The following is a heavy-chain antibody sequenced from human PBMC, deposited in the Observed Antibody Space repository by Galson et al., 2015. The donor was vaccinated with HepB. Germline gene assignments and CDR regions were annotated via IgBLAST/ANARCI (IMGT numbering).Heavy chain of an antibody. Sequence: SLRLSCAASGFTFGIYAMSWVRQAPGKGLEWVSAISGSGDTTYYADSVKGRFTVSRDNSKNMLYLQMNSLRAEDTAIYYCAKKMDVGEYPFDYWGQGTLVTVSS. D-gene: IGHD4-17*01. CDR1: GFTFGIYA. V-gene: IGHV3-23*01. CDR2: ISGSGDTT. J-gene: IGHJ4*02. CDR3: AKKMDVGEYPFDY.